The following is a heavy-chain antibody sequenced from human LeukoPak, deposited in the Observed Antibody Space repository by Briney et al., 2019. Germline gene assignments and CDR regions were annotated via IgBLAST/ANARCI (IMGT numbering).Heavy chain of an antibody. CDR3: AKEVRIVGAALVDDY. CDR1: GFTFSSYG. V-gene: IGHV3-30*02. Sequence: GGSLRLSCAASGFTFSSYGMHWVRQAPGKGLEWVAFIRYDGSNKYYADSVKGRFTISRDKSKNTLYLQMNSLRAEDTAVYYCAKEVRIVGAALVDDYWGQGTLVTVSS. J-gene: IGHJ4*02. CDR2: IRYDGSNK. D-gene: IGHD1-26*01.